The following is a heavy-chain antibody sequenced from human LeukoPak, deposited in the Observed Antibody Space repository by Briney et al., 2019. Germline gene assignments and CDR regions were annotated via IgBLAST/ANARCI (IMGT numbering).Heavy chain of an antibody. Sequence: PGGSLRLSCAASGFTFSRNGMHWVRQAPGKGLEWVAVISYDGSNKYYADSVKGRFTISRDNSKNTLYLQMNSLRAEDTAVYYCARRLRGSSSGNYYYYMDVWGKGTTVTVSS. D-gene: IGHD6-6*01. J-gene: IGHJ6*03. CDR2: ISYDGSNK. V-gene: IGHV3-30*03. CDR3: ARRLRGSSSGNYYYYMDV. CDR1: GFTFSRNG.